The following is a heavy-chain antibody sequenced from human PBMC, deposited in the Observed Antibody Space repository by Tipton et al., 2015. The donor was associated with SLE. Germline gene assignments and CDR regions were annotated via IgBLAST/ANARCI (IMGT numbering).Heavy chain of an antibody. V-gene: IGHV4-34*01. J-gene: IGHJ4*02. Sequence: TLSLTCAVYGGSFSGYYWSWIRQPPGKGLEWIGEINHSGSTNYDPSLKSRVTVSVDTSKNQFFLKLSSVTAADTAVYYCAGLRAWGMSYWGQGTLVSVSS. CDR1: GGSFSGYY. D-gene: IGHD5-12*01. CDR3: AGLRAWGMSY. CDR2: INHSGST.